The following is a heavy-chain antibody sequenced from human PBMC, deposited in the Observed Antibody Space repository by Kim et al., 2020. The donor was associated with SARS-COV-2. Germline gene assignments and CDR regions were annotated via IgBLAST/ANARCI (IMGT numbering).Heavy chain of an antibody. CDR3: VRHARSGYDRNNIDY. J-gene: IGHJ4*02. Sequence: SETLSLTCTVSGGSISSSSYYWGWIRQPPGKGLEWIGSIYYSGSTYYNPSLKSRVTISVDTSKNQFSLKLSSVTAADTAVYYCVRHARSGYDRNNIDYWGQGTLVTVSS. V-gene: IGHV4-39*01. CDR1: GGSISSSSYY. CDR2: IYYSGST. D-gene: IGHD5-12*01.